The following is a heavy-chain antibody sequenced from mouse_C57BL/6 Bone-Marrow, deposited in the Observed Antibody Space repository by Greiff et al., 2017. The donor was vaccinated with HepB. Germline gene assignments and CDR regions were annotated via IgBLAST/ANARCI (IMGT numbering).Heavy chain of an antibody. CDR3: ARWRLTGVLYAMDY. CDR1: GYTFTSYG. J-gene: IGHJ4*01. Sequence: QVQLQQSGAELARPGASVKLSCKASGYTFTSYGISWVKQRTGQGLEWIGEIYPRSGNTYYNEKFKGKATLTADKSSSTAYMELRSLTSEDSAVYFCARWRLTGVLYAMDYWGQGTSVTVSS. D-gene: IGHD4-1*01. V-gene: IGHV1-81*01. CDR2: IYPRSGNT.